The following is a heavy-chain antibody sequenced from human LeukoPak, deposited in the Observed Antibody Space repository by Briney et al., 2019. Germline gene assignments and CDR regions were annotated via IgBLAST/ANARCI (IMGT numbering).Heavy chain of an antibody. CDR2: IRSKAYGGTT. CDR3: TKNPADYGNWFDP. D-gene: IGHD4-17*01. V-gene: IGHV3-49*03. Sequence: PGGSLRLSCTASGFTFGDYAMSWFRQAPGKGLEWVGFIRSKAYGGTTEYAASVKGRFTIPRDDSKSIAYLQMNSLKTEDTAVYYCTKNPADYGNWFDPWGQGTLVTVPS. J-gene: IGHJ5*02. CDR1: GFTFGDYA.